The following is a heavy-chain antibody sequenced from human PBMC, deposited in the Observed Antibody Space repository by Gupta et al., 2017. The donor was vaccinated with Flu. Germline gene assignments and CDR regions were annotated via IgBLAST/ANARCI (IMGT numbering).Heavy chain of an antibody. Sequence: TFRTYYITWVRQAPGKGLEWVSSISSSSSYIYYADSVRGRFTISRDNAKNSLYLQMNTLRADDTALYHCARHFSDRDAFVIWGQGTMLSVS. CDR1: TFRTYY. CDR2: ISSSSSYI. V-gene: IGHV3-21*01. J-gene: IGHJ3*02. CDR3: ARHFSDRDAFVI.